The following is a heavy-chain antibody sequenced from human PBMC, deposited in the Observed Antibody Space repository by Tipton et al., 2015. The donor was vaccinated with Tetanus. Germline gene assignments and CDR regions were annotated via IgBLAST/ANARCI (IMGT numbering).Heavy chain of an antibody. D-gene: IGHD1-1*01. V-gene: IGHV4-59*04. J-gene: IGHJ5*02. CDR3: AVLPKHWQAPRGAP. Sequence: LRLSCSVSGGSITPYYWTWIRQPPGKGLEWIGYIFYGGATNYNPSLGSRLTISVDSSATQLSLIITSMTAADAAVYYCAVLPKHWQAPRGAPWGQGILVTVSS. CDR1: GGSITPYY. CDR2: IFYGGAT.